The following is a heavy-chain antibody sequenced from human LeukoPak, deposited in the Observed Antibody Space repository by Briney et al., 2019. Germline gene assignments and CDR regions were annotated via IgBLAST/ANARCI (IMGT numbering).Heavy chain of an antibody. D-gene: IGHD6-6*01. CDR2: ISYDGSNK. J-gene: IGHJ4*02. CDR1: GFTFSSYA. CDR3: AKKAPYIAARRFDY. V-gene: IGHV3-30-3*02. Sequence: PGRSLRLSCAASGFTFSSYAMHWVRQAPGKGLEWVAVISYDGSNKYYADSVKGRFTISRDNSKNTLYLQMNSLRAEDTAVYYCAKKAPYIAARRFDYWGQGTLVTVSS.